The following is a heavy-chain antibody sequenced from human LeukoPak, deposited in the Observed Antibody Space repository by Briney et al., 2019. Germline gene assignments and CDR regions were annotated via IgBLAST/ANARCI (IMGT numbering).Heavy chain of an antibody. CDR3: ARVSPAFKYYYDSSGTDAFDI. D-gene: IGHD3-22*01. V-gene: IGHV1-18*01. Sequence: ASVKVSCKASGYTFTCYGISWVRQAPGQGLEWMGWISAYNGNTNYAQKLQGRVTMTTDTSTSTAYMELRSLRSDDTAVYYCARVSPAFKYYYDSSGTDAFDIWGQGTMVTVSS. J-gene: IGHJ3*02. CDR1: GYTFTCYG. CDR2: ISAYNGNT.